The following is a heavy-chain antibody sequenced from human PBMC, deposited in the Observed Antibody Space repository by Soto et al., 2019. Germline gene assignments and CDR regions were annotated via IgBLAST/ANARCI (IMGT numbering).Heavy chain of an antibody. D-gene: IGHD1-1*01. Sequence: QVQLVQSGAEVKKPGASVKVSCKASGYTFTSYDINWVRQDTGQGLEWMGWMNPNSGNTGYAQKXXGXXTMTRNTSISTAYMELSSLRSEDTAVYYCARERTGTTSMDVWGQGTTVTVSS. CDR3: ARERTGTTSMDV. CDR1: GYTFTSYD. V-gene: IGHV1-8*01. CDR2: MNPNSGNT. J-gene: IGHJ6*02.